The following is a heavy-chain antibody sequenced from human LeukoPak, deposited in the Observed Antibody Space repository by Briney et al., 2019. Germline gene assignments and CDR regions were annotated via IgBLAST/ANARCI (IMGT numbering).Heavy chain of an antibody. CDR3: AKDTVYGSGSYFCDFDY. V-gene: IGHV3-23*01. CDR2: ISGNGGST. Sequence: GGSLRLSCAASGFTFSSYGMSWVRQAPGKGPEWVSTISGNGGSTYYADSVKGRFTISRDNSKNTLYLQMNSLRAEDTAVYYCAKDTVYGSGSYFCDFDYWGQGTLVTVSS. D-gene: IGHD3-10*01. J-gene: IGHJ4*02. CDR1: GFTFSSYG.